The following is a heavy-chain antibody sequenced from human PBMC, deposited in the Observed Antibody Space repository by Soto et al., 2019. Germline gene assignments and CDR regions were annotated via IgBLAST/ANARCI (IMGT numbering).Heavy chain of an antibody. D-gene: IGHD5-12*01. V-gene: IGHV4-61*01. CDR1: GGSVSSGSYY. CDR3: EAHSGYDYYYYGIDV. CDR2: IYYSGST. J-gene: IGHJ6*02. Sequence: SETLSLTCTVSGGSVSSGSYYWSWIRQPPGKGLEWIGYIYYSGSTNYNPSLKSRVTISVDTSKNQFSLKLSSVTAADTAVYYCEAHSGYDYYYYGIDVWGQGTTVTVYS.